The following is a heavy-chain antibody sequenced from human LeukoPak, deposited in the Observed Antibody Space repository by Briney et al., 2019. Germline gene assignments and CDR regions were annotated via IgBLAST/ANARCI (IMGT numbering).Heavy chain of an antibody. V-gene: IGHV4-59*02. Sequence: SETLSLTCTVSGGSVSTYYWSWIRQPPGKGLEWIGYIYYSGSTNYNPSLKSRVTISVDTSKNQFSLKLSSVTAADTAVYYCARDRQYWYFDLWGRGTLVTVSS. CDR2: IYYSGST. CDR3: ARDRQYWYFDL. CDR1: GGSVSTYY. J-gene: IGHJ2*01.